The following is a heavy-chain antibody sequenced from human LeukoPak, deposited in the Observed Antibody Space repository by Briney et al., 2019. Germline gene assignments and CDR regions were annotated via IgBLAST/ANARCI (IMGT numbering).Heavy chain of an antibody. V-gene: IGHV1-69*13. J-gene: IGHJ5*02. CDR2: IIPIFGTA. CDR1: GGTFSSYA. CDR3: AREGYYYGSGSPMGWFDP. D-gene: IGHD3-10*01. Sequence: SVTVSCKASGGTFSSYAISWVRQAPGQGLEWMGGIIPIFGTANYAQKFQGRVTITADESTSTAYMELSSLRSEDTAVYYCAREGYYYGSGSPMGWFDPWGQGTLVTVSS.